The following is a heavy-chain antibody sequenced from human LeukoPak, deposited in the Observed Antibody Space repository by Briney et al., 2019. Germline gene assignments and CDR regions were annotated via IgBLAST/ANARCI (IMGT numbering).Heavy chain of an antibody. CDR1: GGTFSSYA. J-gene: IGHJ4*02. CDR2: IIPIFGTA. D-gene: IGHD3-10*01. V-gene: IGHV1-69*05. CDR3: ARDYGSGSYPPIWGYFDY. Sequence: SVKVSCKASGGTFSSYAISLVRQAPGQGLEWMGGIIPIFGTANYAQKFQGRVTITTDESTSTAYMELSSLRSEDTAVYYCARDYGSGSYPPIWGYFDYWGQGTLVAVSS.